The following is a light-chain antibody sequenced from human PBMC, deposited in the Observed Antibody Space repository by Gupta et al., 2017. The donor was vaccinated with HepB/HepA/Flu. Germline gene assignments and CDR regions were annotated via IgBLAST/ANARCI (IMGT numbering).Light chain of an antibody. CDR3: SYSTGTSTLI. Sequence: QSALTQPASVSGSPGQSITISCRGTDNDVGSYKFVSWYQQHSGKAPMLIIYDVSNRPSGVSSRFSASKSVNTASLTTSGLQPDDDADYYCSYSTGTSTLIFGGGTRVTVL. CDR1: DNDVGSYKF. V-gene: IGLV2-14*03. J-gene: IGLJ2*01. CDR2: DVS.